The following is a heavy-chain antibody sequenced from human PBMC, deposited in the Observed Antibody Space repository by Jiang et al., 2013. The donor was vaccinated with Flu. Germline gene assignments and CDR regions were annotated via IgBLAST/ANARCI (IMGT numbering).Heavy chain of an antibody. V-gene: IGHV2-5*02. CDR1: GFSLSTSGVG. CDR2: IYWDDDK. CDR3: AHHQTNEYHYVWGNYRPFEY. Sequence: KPTQTLTLTCTISGFSLSTSGVGVGWIRQPPGKALEWLALIYWDDDKRYSPSLKSRLTITKDTSKNQVVLTMTNMDPVDTATYYCAHHQTNEYHYVWGNYRPFEYWGQGTLVTVSS. J-gene: IGHJ4*02. D-gene: IGHD3-16*02.